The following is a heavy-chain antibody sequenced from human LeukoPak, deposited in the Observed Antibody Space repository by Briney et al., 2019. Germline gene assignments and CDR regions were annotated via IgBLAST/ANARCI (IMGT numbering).Heavy chain of an antibody. CDR1: GFTFGSYG. CDR3: AIMHGYYDGSGYWVQ. D-gene: IGHD3-22*01. J-gene: IGHJ1*01. Sequence: GGSLRLSCAASGFTFGSYGMSWVRQAPGKGLEWVSFITPNADRTSYADSVEGRFTISRDNPRNTLYMQMKSLRDEDTALYYCAIMHGYYDGSGYWVQWGQGALVTVSS. CDR2: ITPNADRT. V-gene: IGHV3-23*01.